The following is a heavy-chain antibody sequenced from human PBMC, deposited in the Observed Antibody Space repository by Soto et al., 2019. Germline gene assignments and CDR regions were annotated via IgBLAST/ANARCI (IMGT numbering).Heavy chain of an antibody. Sequence: PSETLSLTCAVYGGSFSGYYWNWIRQPPGKGLEWIGEINHSGSTNYNPSLKSRVTISVDTSKNQFSLKLSSVTAADTAVYYCAGVGYCSSTSCYSGFWFDPWGQGTLVTVSS. CDR2: INHSGST. J-gene: IGHJ5*02. V-gene: IGHV4-34*01. CDR1: GGSFSGYY. CDR3: AGVGYCSSTSCYSGFWFDP. D-gene: IGHD2-2*01.